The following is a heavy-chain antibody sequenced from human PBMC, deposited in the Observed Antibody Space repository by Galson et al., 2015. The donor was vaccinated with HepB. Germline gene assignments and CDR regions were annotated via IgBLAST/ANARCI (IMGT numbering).Heavy chain of an antibody. V-gene: IGHV1-69*04. CDR1: GGTFSSYA. D-gene: IGHD3-22*01. J-gene: IGHJ4*02. CDR2: IIPILGIA. CDR3: ARDPYDSSGYYHY. Sequence: SVKVSCKASGGTFSSYAISWVRQAPGQGLEWMGRIIPILGIANYAQKFQGRVTITADKSTSTAYMELSSLRSEDTAVYYCARDPYDSSGYYHYWGQGTLVTVSS.